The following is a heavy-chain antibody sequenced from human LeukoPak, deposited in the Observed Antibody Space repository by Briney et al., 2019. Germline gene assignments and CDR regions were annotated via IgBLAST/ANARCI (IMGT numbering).Heavy chain of an antibody. V-gene: IGHV1-18*01. CDR1: GYTFTSYG. CDR2: ISAYNGNT. J-gene: IGHJ6*02. Sequence: ASVKVSCKASGYTFTSYGISWVRQAPGQGLEWMGWISAYNGNTNYAQKFQGRVTITADESTSTAYMELSSLRSEDTAVYYCARPEERAYYYYGMDVWGQGTTVTVSS. CDR3: ARPEERAYYYYGMDV. D-gene: IGHD5-24*01.